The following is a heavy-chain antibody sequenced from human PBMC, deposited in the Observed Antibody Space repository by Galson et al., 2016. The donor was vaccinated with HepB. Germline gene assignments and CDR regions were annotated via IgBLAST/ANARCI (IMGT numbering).Heavy chain of an antibody. D-gene: IGHD4-17*01. CDR1: GGTFNTYA. V-gene: IGHV1-69*13. CDR2: VIPILGTP. J-gene: IGHJ4*02. Sequence: SVKVSCKASGGTFNTYAISWVRQAPGQGLEWMGGVIPILGTPLYAQKFQDRVTITADESTSTAYMELSSLRSEDTAIYYCARIDYGDSSNWGQGTLVTVSS. CDR3: ARIDYGDSSN.